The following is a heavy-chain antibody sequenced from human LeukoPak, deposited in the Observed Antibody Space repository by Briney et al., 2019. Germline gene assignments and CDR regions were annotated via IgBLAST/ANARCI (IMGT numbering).Heavy chain of an antibody. V-gene: IGHV4-59*01. CDR2: IYYSGST. D-gene: IGHD1-14*01. J-gene: IGHJ6*03. CDR3: ARGVNLYYYYYYMGV. CDR1: GGSISSYY. Sequence: PSETLSLTCTVSGGSISSYYWSWIRQPPGKGPEWIGYIYYSGSTNYNPSLRSRVTISVDTSKNQFSLKLSSVTAADTAVYYCARGVNLYYYYYYMGVWGKGTTVTVSS.